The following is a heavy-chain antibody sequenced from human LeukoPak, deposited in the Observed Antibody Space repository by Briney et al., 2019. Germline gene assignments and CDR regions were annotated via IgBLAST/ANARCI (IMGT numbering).Heavy chain of an antibody. J-gene: IGHJ4*02. Sequence: NPSQTLSLTSTVSGGSISSGGYYWSWIRQHPGKGLEWIGYIYYSGSTYYNPSLKSRVTISVDTSKIQFSLKLSSVTAADTAVYYCARDGDSSGLDYWGQGTLVTVSS. CDR2: IYYSGST. V-gene: IGHV4-31*03. D-gene: IGHD3-22*01. CDR3: ARDGDSSGLDY. CDR1: GGSISSGGYY.